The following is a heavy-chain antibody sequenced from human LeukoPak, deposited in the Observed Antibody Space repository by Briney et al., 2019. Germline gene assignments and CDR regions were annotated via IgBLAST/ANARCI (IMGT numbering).Heavy chain of an antibody. V-gene: IGHV1-46*01. J-gene: IGHJ5*02. CDR2: INPSGGST. CDR1: GYTFVSYL. D-gene: IGHD4-17*01. Sequence: ASVKVSCKASGYTFVSYLIHWVRQAPGQGLEWMGLINPSGGSTRYAQKFQDRVTMTRDTSTSTVYMELSSLRSEDTAVYYCARGCHRRYGDTQNWFDPWGQGTLVTVSS. CDR3: ARGCHRRYGDTQNWFDP.